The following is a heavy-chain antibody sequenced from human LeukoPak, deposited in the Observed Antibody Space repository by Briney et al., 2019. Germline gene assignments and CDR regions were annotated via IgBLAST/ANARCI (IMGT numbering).Heavy chain of an antibody. CDR2: IYYSGST. Sequence: PSETLSLTCTVSGGSISSSSYYWGWIRQPPGKGLEWIGSIYYSGSTYYNPSLKSRVTISVDTSKNQFSLKLSSVTAAGTAVYYCARGSMSHYCSGGSCDHEYFQHWGQGTLVTVSS. J-gene: IGHJ1*01. CDR3: ARGSMSHYCSGGSCDHEYFQH. V-gene: IGHV4-39*01. CDR1: GGSISSSSYY. D-gene: IGHD2-15*01.